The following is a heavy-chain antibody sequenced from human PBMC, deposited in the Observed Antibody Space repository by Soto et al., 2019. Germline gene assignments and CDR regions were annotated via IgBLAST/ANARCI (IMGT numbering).Heavy chain of an antibody. CDR1: GGSISSSSYY. CDR2: IYYSGST. V-gene: IGHV4-39*01. J-gene: IGHJ5*02. Sequence: QLQLQESGPGLVKPSETLSLTCTVSGGSISSSSYYWGWIRQPPGKGLEWIGSIYYSGSTYYNPSLKSRVTISVDTSKNQFSLKLSSVTAADTAVYYCARHEWYSSTTNWFDPWGQGTLVTVSS. CDR3: ARHEWYSSTTNWFDP. D-gene: IGHD6-13*01.